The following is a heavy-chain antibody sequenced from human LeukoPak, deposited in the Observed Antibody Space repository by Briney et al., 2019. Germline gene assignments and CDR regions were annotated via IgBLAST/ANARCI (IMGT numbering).Heavy chain of an antibody. CDR2: IYYSGST. J-gene: IGHJ5*02. Sequence: SETLSLTCTVSGDSISSSRYYWGWIRQPPGKGLEFIGSIYYSGSTYYNPSLKSRVTISVDTSKNQFSLKLSSVTAADTAVYYCARQLATVTTLGWFDPWGQGTLVTVSS. CDR3: ARQLATVTTLGWFDP. D-gene: IGHD4-17*01. V-gene: IGHV4-39*01. CDR1: GDSISSSRYY.